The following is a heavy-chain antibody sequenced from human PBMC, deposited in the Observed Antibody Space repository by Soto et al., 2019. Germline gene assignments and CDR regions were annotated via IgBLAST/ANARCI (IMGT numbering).Heavy chain of an antibody. V-gene: IGHV1-24*01. J-gene: IGHJ1*01. CDR2: FDPEDGET. CDR1: GYTLTELS. CDR3: ATGVEMATPYPEYFQH. D-gene: IGHD5-12*01. Sequence: QVQLVQSGAEVKKPGASVKVSCKVSGYTLTELSMHWVRQAPGKGLEWMGGFDPEDGETIYAQKFQGRVTMTEDTSTDTAYMELSSLRSEDTAVYYCATGVEMATPYPEYFQHWGQGTLVTVSS.